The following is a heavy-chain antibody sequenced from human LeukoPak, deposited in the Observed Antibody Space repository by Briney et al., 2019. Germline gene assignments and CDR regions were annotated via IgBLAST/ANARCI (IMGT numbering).Heavy chain of an antibody. D-gene: IGHD1-26*01. CDR1: GFTFSNYW. CDR3: ARDPVEWELLLDY. Sequence: GGSLRLSCAASGFTFSNYWMGWVRQAPGKRPGWVANMNIDGSEKYYADSVKGRFSISRDNARNSVYLQMASLRVEDTAVYYCARDPVEWELLLDYWGQGTLVTVSS. CDR2: MNIDGSEK. V-gene: IGHV3-7*01. J-gene: IGHJ4*02.